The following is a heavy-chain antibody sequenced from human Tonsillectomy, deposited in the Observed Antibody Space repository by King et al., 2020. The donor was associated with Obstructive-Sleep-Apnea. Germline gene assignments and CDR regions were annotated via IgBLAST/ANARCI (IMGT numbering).Heavy chain of an antibody. D-gene: IGHD1-7*01. J-gene: IGHJ6*02. CDR1: GYISTSYG. Sequence: VQLVQSGGEMKKPGASVKVSCKASGYISTSYGISWVRQAPGEGSEWVAWISVYNGNTKYAQKFQDRVTVTRDTSTNTAYMGVRGLRSDATAVYYGARDNWHYIATSYYYGMDVWGQGTTVTVSS. CDR3: ARDNWHYIATSYYYGMDV. CDR2: ISVYNGNT. V-gene: IGHV1-18*01.